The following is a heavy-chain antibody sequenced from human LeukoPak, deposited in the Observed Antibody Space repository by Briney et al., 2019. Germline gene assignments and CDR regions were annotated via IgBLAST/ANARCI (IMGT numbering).Heavy chain of an antibody. CDR3: ARRPIWFGESNDAFDI. CDR2: ISSSSSTT. V-gene: IGHV3-48*01. CDR1: VLTFSSYS. Sequence: GGSLRLSCAASVLTFSSYSMNWVRQARWKGLKWFSDISSSSSTTYYSDSVKGRFAISRDNSKKSLYLHMHSLRAEDTAVYYCARRPIWFGESNDAFDIWGQGTMVTVSS. D-gene: IGHD3-10*01. J-gene: IGHJ3*02.